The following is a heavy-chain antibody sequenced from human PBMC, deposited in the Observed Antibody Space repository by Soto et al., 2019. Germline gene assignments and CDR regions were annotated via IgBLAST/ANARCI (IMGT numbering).Heavy chain of an antibody. CDR1: GGSISSYY. Sequence: SETLSLTCTVSGGSISSYYWSWIRQPPGKGLEWIGYIYYSGSTNYNPSLKSRVTISVDTSKNQFSLKLSSVTAADTAVYYCARDRDSGYDSPLQDYYYYGMDVWGQGTTVTVSS. CDR3: ARDRDSGYDSPLQDYYYYGMDV. J-gene: IGHJ6*02. CDR2: IYYSGST. V-gene: IGHV4-59*01. D-gene: IGHD5-12*01.